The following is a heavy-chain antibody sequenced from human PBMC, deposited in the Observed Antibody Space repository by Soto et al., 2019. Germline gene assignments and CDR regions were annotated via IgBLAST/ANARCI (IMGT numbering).Heavy chain of an antibody. CDR1: GGTFSSYA. CDR3: ASPKSTVTRGVAGMDV. CDR2: IIPIFGTA. V-gene: IGHV1-69*12. D-gene: IGHD4-17*01. Sequence: QVQLVQSGARVKKPGSSVKVSCKASGGTFSSYAISWVRQAPRQGLEWMGGIIPIFGTANYAQKFQGRVTITADESTSTAYMELSSLRSEDTAVYYCASPKSTVTRGVAGMDVWGQGTTVTVSS. J-gene: IGHJ6*02.